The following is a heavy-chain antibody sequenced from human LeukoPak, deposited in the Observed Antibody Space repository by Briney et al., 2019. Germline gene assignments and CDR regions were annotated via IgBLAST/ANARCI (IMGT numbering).Heavy chain of an antibody. D-gene: IGHD3-16*01. CDR1: GGSISSGGYY. CDR3: ARVWDYDYVWGRPGGDAFDI. V-gene: IGHV4-31*03. J-gene: IGHJ3*02. CDR2: IYYSGST. Sequence: PSETLSLTCTVSGGSISSGGYYWSWIRQHPGKGLEWIGYIYYSGSTYYNPSLKSRVTISVDTSKNQFSLKLSSVTAADTAVYHCARVWDYDYVWGRPGGDAFDIWGQGTMVTVSS.